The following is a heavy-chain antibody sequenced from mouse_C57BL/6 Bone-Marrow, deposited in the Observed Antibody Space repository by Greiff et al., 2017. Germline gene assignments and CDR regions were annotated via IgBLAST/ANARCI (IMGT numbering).Heavy chain of an antibody. CDR2: ISNLAYSI. CDR3: ARTFYYAMDY. CDR1: GFTFSDYG. V-gene: IGHV5-15*01. J-gene: IGHJ4*01. Sequence: EVQLQQSGGGLVQPGGSLKLSCAASGFTFSDYGMAWVRQAPRKGPEWVAFISNLAYSIYYADTVTGRFTISRENAKNTLYLEMSSLRSEDTAMYYCARTFYYAMDYGGQGTSVTVSS.